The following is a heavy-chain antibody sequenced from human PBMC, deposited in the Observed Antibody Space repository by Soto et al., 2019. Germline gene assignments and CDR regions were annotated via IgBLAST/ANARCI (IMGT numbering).Heavy chain of an antibody. CDR1: GGSFSGYC. Sequence: PSETLSLTCAVYGGSFSGYCWSWIRQPPGKGLEWIGEINHSGRTNYNPSLKSRVTISVDTSKSQYSLKLSSVTVADTAVYYCARGRTYYDFWSGYSHPRYYFNYWGQGTLVTVSS. CDR2: INHSGRT. V-gene: IGHV4-34*01. CDR3: ARGRTYYDFWSGYSHPRYYFNY. D-gene: IGHD3-3*01. J-gene: IGHJ4*02.